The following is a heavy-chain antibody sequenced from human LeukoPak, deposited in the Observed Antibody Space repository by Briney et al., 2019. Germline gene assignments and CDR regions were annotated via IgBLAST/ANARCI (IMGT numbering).Heavy chain of an antibody. V-gene: IGHV4-59*01. D-gene: IGHD6-19*01. CDR3: AGGSGWLRFDY. J-gene: IGHJ4*02. Sequence: SETLSLTCTVSGGSISSYYWSWIRQPPGKGLEWIGYIYHTGSTNYNPSLKSRATISVDTSKNHFSLRLSSVTAADTAVYYCAGGSGWLRFDYWGQGALVTVSS. CDR1: GGSISSYY. CDR2: IYHTGST.